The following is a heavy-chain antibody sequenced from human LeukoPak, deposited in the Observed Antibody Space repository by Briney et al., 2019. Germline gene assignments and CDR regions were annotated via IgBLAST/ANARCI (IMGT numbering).Heavy chain of an antibody. Sequence: GRSLRLSCVASGFTFRRYDMHWVRQAPGKGLEWVAVIANDGSNEIYADSVKGRFTISRDNSKNTLYLQMNSLRAEDTALYYCARAAAVSGAFRDNWFDPWGQGTLVTVSS. J-gene: IGHJ5*02. V-gene: IGHV3-30-3*01. CDR3: ARAAAVSGAFRDNWFDP. CDR2: IANDGSNE. D-gene: IGHD6-13*01. CDR1: GFTFRRYD.